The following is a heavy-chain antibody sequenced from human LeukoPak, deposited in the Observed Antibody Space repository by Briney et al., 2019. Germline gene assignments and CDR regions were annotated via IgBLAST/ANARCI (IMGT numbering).Heavy chain of an antibody. D-gene: IGHD3-10*01. J-gene: IGHJ4*02. CDR3: ARNRASITMHYFDY. CDR2: IVPMVDIR. V-gene: IGHV1-69*04. Sequence: SVKVSCKASGGTFSTYAFSWVRQAPGQGLEWLGRIVPMVDIRQYAQKFQDRVTITADKSTSTAYMELRSLTSDDTAVYYCARNRASITMHYFDYWGQGTLVTVSS. CDR1: GGTFSTYA.